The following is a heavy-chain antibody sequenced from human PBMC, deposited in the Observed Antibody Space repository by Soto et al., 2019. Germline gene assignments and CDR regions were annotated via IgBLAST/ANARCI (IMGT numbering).Heavy chain of an antibody. CDR3: ARAVGPFDY. CDR1: GFTFSSYG. J-gene: IGHJ4*02. CDR2: IWFDGSNK. D-gene: IGHD2-15*01. Sequence: GGSLRLSCAASGFTFSSYGMHWVRQAPGKGLDWVAVIWFDGSNKYYADSVKGRFTISRDNSKNTLYLQMISLRAEDTALYYCARAVGPFDYWGQGALVTVSS. V-gene: IGHV3-33*01.